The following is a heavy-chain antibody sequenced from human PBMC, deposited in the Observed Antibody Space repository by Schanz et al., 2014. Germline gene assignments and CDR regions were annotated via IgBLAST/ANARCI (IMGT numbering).Heavy chain of an antibody. CDR3: ASGEARVTSSGVVIVPMNV. J-gene: IGHJ6*03. V-gene: IGHV1-8*01. CDR1: GYTFTSYD. D-gene: IGHD3-3*01. Sequence: QVQLVQSGAEVKKPGASVKVSCKASGYTFTSYDINWVRQATGQGLEWMGWMNSKTGNTGYAQRFQGRVTMTRNTSITTAYLELSSLRSGDTAVFFCASGEARVTSSGVVIVPMNVWGKGTTVIVSS. CDR2: MNSKTGNT.